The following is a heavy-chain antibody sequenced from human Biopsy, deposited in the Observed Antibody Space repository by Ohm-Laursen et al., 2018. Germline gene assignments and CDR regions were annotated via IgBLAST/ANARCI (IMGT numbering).Heavy chain of an antibody. CDR2: ISETSSHI. CDR1: GYSVSSYD. CDR3: ARDSSRRAREGGMDV. D-gene: IGHD6-6*01. V-gene: IGHV3-21*01. J-gene: IGHJ6*02. Sequence: LSLTCVASGYSVSSYDMNWVRQAPGKGLEWISYISETSSHIYDADSVRGRFTVARDIAKNSLYLQLNSLRVEDTAVYYCARDSSRRAREGGMDVWGQGTTVTVSS.